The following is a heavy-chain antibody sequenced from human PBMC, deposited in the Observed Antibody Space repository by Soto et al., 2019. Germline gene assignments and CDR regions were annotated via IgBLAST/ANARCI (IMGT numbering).Heavy chain of an antibody. V-gene: IGHV4-59*01. CDR3: ARGSRATAMVSVWFDP. CDR2: IYYSGST. J-gene: IGHJ5*02. CDR1: GGSISSYY. Sequence: PWETLSLTCTVSGGSISSYYWSWIRQPPGKGLEWIGYIYYSGSTNYNPSLKSRVTISVDTSKNQFSLKLSSVTAADTAVYYCARGSRATAMVSVWFDPWGQGTLVTVSS. D-gene: IGHD5-18*01.